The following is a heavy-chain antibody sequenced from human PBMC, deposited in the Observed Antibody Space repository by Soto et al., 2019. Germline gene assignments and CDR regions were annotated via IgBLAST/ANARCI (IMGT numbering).Heavy chain of an antibody. Sequence: EVQLVESGGGLVQPGRSLRLSCAASGFTFDDYAMHWVRQAPGKGLEWVSGISWNSGSIGYADSVKGRFTISRDNAKNSLYLQMNSLRAEDTALYYCAKGAGGLVVAATANTFDYWGQGNLVTVSS. CDR2: ISWNSGSI. CDR3: AKGAGGLVVAATANTFDY. J-gene: IGHJ4*02. V-gene: IGHV3-9*01. CDR1: GFTFDDYA. D-gene: IGHD2-15*01.